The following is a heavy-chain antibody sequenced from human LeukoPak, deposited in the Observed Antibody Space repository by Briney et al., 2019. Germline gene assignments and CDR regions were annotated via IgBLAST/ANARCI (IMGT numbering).Heavy chain of an antibody. CDR1: GFTFSSYA. V-gene: IGHV3-30*01. D-gene: IGHD1-20*01. Sequence: GGSLRLSCAASGFTFSSYAMHWVRQAPGKGLEGVAVISYDGSNKYYADSVKGRFTISRDNSRNTLYLQMNSLRAEDTAVYYCARGEDNWNDFGLDYWGQGTLVTVSS. CDR2: ISYDGSNK. J-gene: IGHJ4*02. CDR3: ARGEDNWNDFGLDY.